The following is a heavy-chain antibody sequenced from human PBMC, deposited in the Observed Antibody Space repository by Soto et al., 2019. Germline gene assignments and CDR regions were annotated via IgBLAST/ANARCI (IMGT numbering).Heavy chain of an antibody. V-gene: IGHV1-18*04. D-gene: IGHD3-10*01. CDR3: ARDRPLLWFGELLFDI. J-gene: IGHJ3*02. CDR2: ISAYNGNT. Sequence: GASVKVSCKASGYTFTSYGISWVRQAPGQGLGWMGWISAYNGNTNYAQKLQGRVTMTTDTSTSTAYMELRSLRSDDTAVYYCARDRPLLWFGELLFDIWGQGTMVTVSS. CDR1: GYTFTSYG.